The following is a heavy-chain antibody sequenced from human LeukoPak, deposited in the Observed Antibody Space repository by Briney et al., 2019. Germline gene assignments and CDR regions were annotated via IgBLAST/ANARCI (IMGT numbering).Heavy chain of an antibody. V-gene: IGHV3-23*01. J-gene: IGHJ3*02. CDR3: AKVDSRQSRSAFDI. CDR2: ITGSGGNT. CDR1: GFIFTNYA. Sequence: GGSLRLSCAASGFIFTNYAMTRVRQAPGQGLEWVSGITGSGGNTYYADSVKGRFTISRDNSKNTLYLQMDGLRVEDTAVYYCAKVDSRQSRSAFDIWGQGTLVTVSS.